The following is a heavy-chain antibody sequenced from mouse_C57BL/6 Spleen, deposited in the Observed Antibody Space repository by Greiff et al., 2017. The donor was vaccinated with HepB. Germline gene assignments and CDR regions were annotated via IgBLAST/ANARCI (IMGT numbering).Heavy chain of an antibody. CDR1: GYTFTSYW. V-gene: IGHV1-64*01. J-gene: IGHJ4*01. D-gene: IGHD1-1*01. CDR3: AREGTTVVAYYAMDY. Sequence: QVQPQQPGAELVKPGASVKLSCKASGYTFTSYWMHWVKQRPGQGLEWIGMIHPNSGSTNYNEKFKSKATLTVDKSSSTAYMQLSSLTSEDSAVYYCAREGTTVVAYYAMDYWGQGTSVTVSS. CDR2: IHPNSGST.